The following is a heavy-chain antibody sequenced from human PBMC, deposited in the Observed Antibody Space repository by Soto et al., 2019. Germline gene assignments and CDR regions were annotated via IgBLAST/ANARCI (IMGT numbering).Heavy chain of an antibody. Sequence: SVKVSCKASGYTFTSYAISWVRQAPGQGLEWMGWISAYNGNTNYAQKLQGRVTMTTDTSTSTAYMELRSLRSDDTAVYYCARDQRHDPRFAYWGQGTLVTVSS. V-gene: IGHV1-18*01. CDR3: ARDQRHDPRFAY. J-gene: IGHJ4*02. CDR2: ISAYNGNT. CDR1: GYTFTSYA.